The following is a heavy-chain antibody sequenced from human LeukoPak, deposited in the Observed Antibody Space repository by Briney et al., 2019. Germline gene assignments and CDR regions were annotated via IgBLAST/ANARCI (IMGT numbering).Heavy chain of an antibody. D-gene: IGHD6-19*01. CDR2: INHSGST. Sequence: SETLSLTCAVYGGSFSGYYWSWIRQPPGKGLEWIGEINHSGSTNYSPSLKSRVTISVDTSKNQFSLKLSSVTAADTAVYYCARGCFSSGWYRRDYFDYWGQGTLVTVSS. CDR1: GGSFSGYY. J-gene: IGHJ4*02. CDR3: ARGCFSSGWYRRDYFDY. V-gene: IGHV4-34*01.